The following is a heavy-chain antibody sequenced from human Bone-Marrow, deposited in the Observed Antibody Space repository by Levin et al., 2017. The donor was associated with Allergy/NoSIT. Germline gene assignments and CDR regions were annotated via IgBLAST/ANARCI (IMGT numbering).Heavy chain of an antibody. CDR1: GGTFSTFS. J-gene: IGHJ4*02. CDR3: AREGSIGY. CDR2: IIPIIDIS. Sequence: SVKVSCKAAGGTFSTFSIMWVRQAPGQGLEWMGRIIPIIDISNYAQKFQGRLTISADKSTSTAYMELSSLRSDDTAIYYCAREGSIGYWGQGTLVAVSS. V-gene: IGHV1-69*04.